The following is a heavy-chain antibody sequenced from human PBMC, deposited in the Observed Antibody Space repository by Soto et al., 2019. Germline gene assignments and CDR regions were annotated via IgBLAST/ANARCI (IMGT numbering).Heavy chain of an antibody. D-gene: IGHD3-3*01. CDR2: ISSSGSTI. Sequence: PGGSLRLSCAASGFTFRSYEMNWVRQAPGKGLEWVSYISSSGSTIYYADSVKGRFTISRDNAKNSLYLQMNSLRAEDTAVYYCARDFGITIVGVVNGGWFDPLGKG. V-gene: IGHV3-48*03. J-gene: IGHJ5*02. CDR1: GFTFRSYE. CDR3: ARDFGITIVGVVNGGWFDP.